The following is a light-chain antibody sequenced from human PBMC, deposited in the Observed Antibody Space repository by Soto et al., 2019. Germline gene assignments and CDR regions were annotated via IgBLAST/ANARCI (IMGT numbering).Light chain of an antibody. CDR2: EVN. CDR3: TSYTTSSTYV. CDR1: SSDFGNYNL. V-gene: IGLV2-14*02. J-gene: IGLJ1*01. Sequence: QSALTQPASVSGSPGQSITISCTGTSSDFGNYNLVSWYQQHPGKVPKLILFEVNKRPSGVSGRFSGSKSGNTASLTISGLQAEDEADYYCTSYTTSSTYVFGTGTKLTVL.